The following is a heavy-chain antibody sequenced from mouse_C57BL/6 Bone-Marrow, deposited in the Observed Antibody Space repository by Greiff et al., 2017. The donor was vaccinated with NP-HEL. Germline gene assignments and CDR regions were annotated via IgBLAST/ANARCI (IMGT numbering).Heavy chain of an antibody. CDR2: IDPSDSYT. CDR1: GYTFTSYW. D-gene: IGHD3-3*01. V-gene: IGHV1-69*01. Sequence: QVQLQQSGAELVMPGASVKLPCKASGYTFTSYWMHWVKQRPGQGLEWIGEIDPSDSYTNYNQKFKGKSTLTVDKSSSTAYMQLSSLTSEDSAVYYCAREGRYWGQGTTLTVSS. CDR3: AREGRY. J-gene: IGHJ2*01.